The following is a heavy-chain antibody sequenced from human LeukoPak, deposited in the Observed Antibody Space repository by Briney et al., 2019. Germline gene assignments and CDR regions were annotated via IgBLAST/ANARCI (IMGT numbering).Heavy chain of an antibody. D-gene: IGHD3-9*01. J-gene: IGHJ6*03. CDR2: INPNSGGT. V-gene: IGHV1-2*02. CDR1: GYTFTGYY. CDR3: ARDGVYDILTGYFAHGYYYYMDV. Sequence: ASVKVSCKASGYTFTGYYMHWLRQAPGQGLEWMGWINPNSGGTNYAQKFQGRVTVTRDTSISTAYMELSRLRSDDTAVYYCARDGVYDILTGYFAHGYYYYMDVWGKGTTVTVSS.